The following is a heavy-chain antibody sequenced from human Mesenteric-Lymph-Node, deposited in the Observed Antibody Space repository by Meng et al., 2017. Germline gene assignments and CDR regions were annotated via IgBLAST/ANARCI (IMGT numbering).Heavy chain of an antibody. D-gene: IGHD3-3*01. CDR1: GGSFSGYY. CDR3: ARRGFLEWFQYYFDY. Sequence: QVTSRRLGAGLLKPPETLSLTCPVDGGSFSGYYGSWIRQPPGKGLEWIGEINHSGSTNYNPSLKSRVTISVDTSKNQFSLKLSSVTAADTAVYYCARRGFLEWFQYYFDYWGQGTLVTVSS. J-gene: IGHJ4*02. V-gene: IGHV4-34*01. CDR2: INHSGST.